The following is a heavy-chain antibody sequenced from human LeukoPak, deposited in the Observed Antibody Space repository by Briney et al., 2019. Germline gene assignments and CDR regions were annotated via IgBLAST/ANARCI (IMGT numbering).Heavy chain of an antibody. D-gene: IGHD5-18*01. J-gene: IGHJ4*02. V-gene: IGHV4-34*01. CDR3: ARGPYKSGYSYGPALRFFDY. Sequence: PSETLSLTCAVYGGSFSGYYWSWIRQPPGKGLEWIGVINHSGSTNYNPSLKSRVTISVDTSKNQFSLKLSTVTAADTAVYYCARGPYKSGYSYGPALRFFDYWGQGTLVTVSS. CDR1: GGSFSGYY. CDR2: INHSGST.